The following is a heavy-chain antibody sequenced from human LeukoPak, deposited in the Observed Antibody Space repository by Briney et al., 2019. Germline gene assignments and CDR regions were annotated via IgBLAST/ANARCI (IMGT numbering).Heavy chain of an antibody. V-gene: IGHV3-49*04. D-gene: IGHD4-11*01. Sequence: SGGSLRLSCTASGFTFGDYAMSWVRQAPGKGLEWVGFIRSKAHGGTTEYAASVKGRFTISRDDSKSIAYLQMNSLKTEDTAVCYCTRDSELSYYSNYVGYFDYWGQGTLVTVSS. CDR2: IRSKAHGGTT. CDR3: TRDSELSYYSNYVGYFDY. J-gene: IGHJ4*02. CDR1: GFTFGDYA.